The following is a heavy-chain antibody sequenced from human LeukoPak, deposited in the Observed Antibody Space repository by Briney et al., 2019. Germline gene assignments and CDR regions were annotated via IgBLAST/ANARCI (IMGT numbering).Heavy chain of an antibody. CDR2: ISAYNGNT. CDR3: ARIGNYYDSSGYQN. Sequence: ASVKVSCKASGYTFTSYGISWVRQAPGQGLEWMGWISAYNGNTNYAQKLQGIVTMTTDTSTSTAYMELRSLRSDDAAVYYCARIGNYYDSSGYQNWGQGTLVTVSS. D-gene: IGHD3-22*01. J-gene: IGHJ4*02. CDR1: GYTFTSYG. V-gene: IGHV1-18*01.